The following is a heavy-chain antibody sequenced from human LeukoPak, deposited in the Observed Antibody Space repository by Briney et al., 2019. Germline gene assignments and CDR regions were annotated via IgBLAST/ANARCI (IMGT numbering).Heavy chain of an antibody. Sequence: PSETLSLTCTVSGGSISSYYWSWIRQPPGKGLEWIGEINHSGSTNYNPSLKSRVTISVDTSKNQFSLKLSSVTAADTAVYYCARGGVSYGGNSVPHYYYYYYMDVWGKGTAVTVSS. D-gene: IGHD4-23*01. J-gene: IGHJ6*03. CDR2: INHSGST. V-gene: IGHV4-34*01. CDR1: GGSISSYY. CDR3: ARGGVSYGGNSVPHYYYYYYMDV.